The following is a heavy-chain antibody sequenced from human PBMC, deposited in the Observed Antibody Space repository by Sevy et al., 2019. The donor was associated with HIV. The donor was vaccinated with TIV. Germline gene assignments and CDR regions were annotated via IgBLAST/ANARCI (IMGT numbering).Heavy chain of an antibody. D-gene: IGHD5-18*01. J-gene: IGHJ6*02. CDR1: GYTFTSYG. CDR3: AGDFTDEPGPTWIQLWQPYYYYYYGMDV. Sequence: ASVKVSCKASGYTFTSYGISWVRQAPGQGLEWMGWISAYNGNTNYAQKLQGRVTMTTDTSTSTAYMELRSLRSDDTAVYYCAGDFTDEPGPTWIQLWQPYYYYYYGMDVWGQGTTVTVSS. CDR2: ISAYNGNT. V-gene: IGHV1-18*01.